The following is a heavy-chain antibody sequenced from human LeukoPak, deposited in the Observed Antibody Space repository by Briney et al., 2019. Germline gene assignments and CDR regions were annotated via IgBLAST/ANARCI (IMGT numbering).Heavy chain of an antibody. D-gene: IGHD3-9*01. V-gene: IGHV4-61*02. CDR3: ARNYFWVDT. J-gene: IGHJ5*02. CDR1: AGSISSGSYY. CDR2: FYTTGST. Sequence: SETLSLTCSVSAGSISSGSYYWSWIRQPAGKGLEWIGRFYTTGSTDYNPSLKSRVTISVDTSKNQFPLNLSSVTAADTAVYYCARNYFWVDTWGQGTLVTVSS.